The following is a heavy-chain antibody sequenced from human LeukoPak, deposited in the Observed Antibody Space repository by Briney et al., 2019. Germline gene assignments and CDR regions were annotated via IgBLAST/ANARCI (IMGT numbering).Heavy chain of an antibody. CDR3: ANTGWSSPDY. V-gene: IGHV3-74*01. D-gene: IGHD2-15*01. CDR1: GNYW. CDR2: INSDGSWT. J-gene: IGHJ4*02. Sequence: GGSLRLSCAASGNYWMHWVRQAPGKGLVWVSHINSDGSWTGYADSVKGRFTISKDNAKNTVYLHMNSLRAEDTAVYYCANTGWSSPDYWGLGTLVTVSS.